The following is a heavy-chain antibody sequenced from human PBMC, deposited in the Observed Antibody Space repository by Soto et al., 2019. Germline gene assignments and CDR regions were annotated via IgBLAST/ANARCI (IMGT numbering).Heavy chain of an antibody. Sequence: SETLSLTCTVSGGSFSPNYWGWIRQPPGKGLEWIGSIYYSGSTYYNPSLKSRVTISVDTSKNQFSLKLSSVTAADTAVYYCARRQSSSWYGLWGQGTLVTVSS. CDR3: ARRQSSSWYGL. CDR2: IYYSGST. D-gene: IGHD6-13*01. V-gene: IGHV4-39*01. CDR1: GGSFSPNY. J-gene: IGHJ4*02.